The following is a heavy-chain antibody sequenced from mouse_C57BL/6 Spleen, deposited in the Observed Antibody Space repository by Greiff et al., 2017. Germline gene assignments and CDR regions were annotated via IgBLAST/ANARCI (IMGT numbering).Heavy chain of an antibody. CDR2: IYPGSGSN. V-gene: IGHV1-55*01. Sequence: QVQLQQPGAELVKPGASVKMSCKASGYTFTSYWITWVKQRPGQGLEWIGDIYPGSGSNNYNEKFKSKATLTVDTSSSTAYMQLSSLTSEESAVYYCARGYDGYYRAMDYWGQGTSVTVSS. J-gene: IGHJ4*01. CDR3: ARGYDGYYRAMDY. D-gene: IGHD2-3*01. CDR1: GYTFTSYW.